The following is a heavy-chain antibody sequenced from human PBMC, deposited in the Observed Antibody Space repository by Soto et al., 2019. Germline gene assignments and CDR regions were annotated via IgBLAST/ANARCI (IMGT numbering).Heavy chain of an antibody. CDR3: ARGRDGGAAN. CDR2: INPSGST. J-gene: IGHJ4*02. CDR1: GGSFCGYY. D-gene: IGHD4-17*01. Sequence: LQQWGAGLLKPSETLSLTCAVYGGSFCGYYWRWIRQPPGKGLEWIGEINPSGSTNYTPSLKSRVTMSGDTPKNQFSLKLTSVTAADTAVYYCARGRDGGAANWGQGTLVTVSS. V-gene: IGHV4-34*01.